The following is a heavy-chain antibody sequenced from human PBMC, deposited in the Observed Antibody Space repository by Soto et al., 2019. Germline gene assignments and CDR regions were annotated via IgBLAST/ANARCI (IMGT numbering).Heavy chain of an antibody. CDR2: IYYSGST. CDR1: GGSISSSSYY. CDR3: ARLYGPPSYYYDSSVDFPSWAFDI. Sequence: SETLSLTCTVSGGSISSSSYYWGWIRQPPGKGLEWIGSIYYSGSTYYNPSLKSRVTISVDTSKNQFSLKLSSVTAADTAVYYCARLYGPPSYYYDSSVDFPSWAFDIWGQGTMV. D-gene: IGHD3-22*01. J-gene: IGHJ3*02. V-gene: IGHV4-39*01.